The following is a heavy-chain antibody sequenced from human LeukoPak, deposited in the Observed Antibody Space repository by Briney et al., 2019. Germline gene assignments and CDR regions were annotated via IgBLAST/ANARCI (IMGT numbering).Heavy chain of an antibody. CDR1: GGTFSSYG. Sequence: SVKVSCKASGGTFSSYGINWVRQAPGQGLEWMGRIIPIFGTTSYAQKFHGRVTITTDESTSTAYMELSSLRSEDTAAYYCARSALEMYYYYYMDVWGKGTTVTVSS. D-gene: IGHD3-3*01. J-gene: IGHJ6*03. V-gene: IGHV1-69*05. CDR2: IIPIFGTT. CDR3: ARSALEMYYYYYMDV.